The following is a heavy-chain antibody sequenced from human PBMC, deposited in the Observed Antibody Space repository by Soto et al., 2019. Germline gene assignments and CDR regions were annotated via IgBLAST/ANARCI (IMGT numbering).Heavy chain of an antibody. Sequence: PGGSLRLSCAASGFTFSRYPMHWVRQAPGKGLQYVSAISSHGNATFYAESVRGRFLLSRDNSKNTLYLQMGSLRVEDMAVYYCARGLIPYGLDVWGQGTTVTVSS. D-gene: IGHD3-10*01. CDR2: ISSHGNAT. CDR1: GFTFSRYP. V-gene: IGHV3-64*02. CDR3: ARGLIPYGLDV. J-gene: IGHJ6*02.